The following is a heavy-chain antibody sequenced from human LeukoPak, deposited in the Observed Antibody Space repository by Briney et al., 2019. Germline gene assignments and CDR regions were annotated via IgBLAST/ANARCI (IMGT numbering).Heavy chain of an antibody. CDR2: IGSSGSTI. CDR1: GFTFSSYE. V-gene: IGHV3-48*03. CDR3: ARGMIVVAGTV. Sequence: GGSLRLSCAASGFTFSSYEMNWVRQAPGKGLEWVSYIGSSGSTIYYADSVKGRFTISRDNAKNSLYLQMNSLRAEDTAVYYCARGMIVVAGTVWGKGTTVTVSS. J-gene: IGHJ6*04. D-gene: IGHD6-19*01.